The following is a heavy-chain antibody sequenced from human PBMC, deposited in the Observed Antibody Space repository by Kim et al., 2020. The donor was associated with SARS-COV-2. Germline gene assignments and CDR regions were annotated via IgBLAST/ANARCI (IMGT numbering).Heavy chain of an antibody. J-gene: IGHJ6*02. Sequence: GGSLRLSCAASGFTFSSYWMSWVRQAPGKGLEWVANIKQDGSEKYYVDSVKGRFTISRDNAKNSLYLQMNSLRAEDTAVYYCARDGTDWLLFSSLLSDYGMDVWGQGTTVTVSS. CDR1: GFTFSSYW. D-gene: IGHD3-9*01. CDR3: ARDGTDWLLFSSLLSDYGMDV. V-gene: IGHV3-7*01. CDR2: IKQDGSEK.